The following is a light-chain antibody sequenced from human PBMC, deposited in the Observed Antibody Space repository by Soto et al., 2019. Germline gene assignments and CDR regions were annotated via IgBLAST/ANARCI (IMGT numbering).Light chain of an antibody. CDR2: SNN. J-gene: IGLJ2*01. CDR1: SSNIGSNT. Sequence: QSVLTQPPSASGTPGQRVTISCSGSSSNIGSNTVNWYQQLPGTAPKLLIYSNNQRPSGVPDRFSGSKSGTSASLTISGLQAEDEADYYCSSYSNTNTLGVVFGGGTKLTVL. CDR3: SSYSNTNTLGVV. V-gene: IGLV1-44*01.